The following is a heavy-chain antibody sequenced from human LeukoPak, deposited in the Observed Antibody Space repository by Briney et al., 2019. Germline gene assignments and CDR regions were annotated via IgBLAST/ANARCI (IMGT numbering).Heavy chain of an antibody. Sequence: WGSLRLSCAASGFTFSSYGMHWVRQAPGKGLEWVAFIRYDGSNKYYADSVKGRFTISRDNSKNTLYLQMNGLRAEDTAVYYCAKLDWDTAMVNHVFDYWGQGTLVTVSS. V-gene: IGHV3-30*02. CDR1: GFTFSSYG. D-gene: IGHD5-18*01. CDR3: AKLDWDTAMVNHVFDY. J-gene: IGHJ4*02. CDR2: IRYDGSNK.